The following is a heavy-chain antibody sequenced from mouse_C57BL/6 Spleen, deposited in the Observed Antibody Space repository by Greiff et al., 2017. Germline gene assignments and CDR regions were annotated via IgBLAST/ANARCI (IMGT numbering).Heavy chain of an antibody. CDR3: EREAYYSNYYYDY. CDR2: INPGSGGT. V-gene: IGHV1-54*01. D-gene: IGHD2-5*01. CDR1: GYAFTNYL. J-gene: IGHJ2*01. Sequence: QVQLQQSGAELVRPGTSVKVSCKASGYAFTNYLIEWVKQRPGQGLEWIGVINPGSGGTNYNEKFKGKATLTADKSSSTAYMQLSSLTSEDSAVYFCEREAYYSNYYYDYWGEGTTLSASS.